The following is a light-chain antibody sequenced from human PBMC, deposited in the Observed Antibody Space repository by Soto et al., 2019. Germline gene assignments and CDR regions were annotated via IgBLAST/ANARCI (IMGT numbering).Light chain of an antibody. CDR1: SSDVGGYNY. J-gene: IGLJ1*01. V-gene: IGLV2-14*01. CDR2: DVS. Sequence: VLTQPASVSGSPGQSITISCTGTSSDVGGYNYVSWYQQHPGKAPKLMIYDVSNRPSGVSSRFSGSKSGNTASLTISGLQAEDEADYYCSSYTTSSTYVFGTGTKVTVL. CDR3: SSYTTSSTYV.